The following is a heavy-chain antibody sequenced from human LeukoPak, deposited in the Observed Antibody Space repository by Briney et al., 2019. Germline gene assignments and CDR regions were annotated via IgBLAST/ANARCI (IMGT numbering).Heavy chain of an antibody. J-gene: IGHJ4*02. CDR2: IKQDGSEK. V-gene: IGHV3-7*01. Sequence: GGSLRLSCAASXXXXXXXXXXXXXXXXXXGLEWVANIKQDGSEKYYVDSVKGRFTISRDNAKNSLYLQMNSLRAEDTAVYYCARSYGYWGQGTLVTVSS. D-gene: IGHD3-16*01. CDR1: XXXXXXXX. CDR3: ARSYGY.